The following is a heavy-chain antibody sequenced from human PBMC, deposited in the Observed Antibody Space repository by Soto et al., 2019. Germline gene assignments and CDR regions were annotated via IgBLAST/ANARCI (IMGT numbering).Heavy chain of an antibody. CDR2: ISYDGSNK. J-gene: IGHJ6*02. CDR3: AREGTTVTTGGYYGMDV. Sequence: QVQLVESGGGVVQPGRSLRLSCAASGFTFSSYAMHWVRQAPGKGLEWVAVISYDGSNKYYADSVKGRFTISRDNSKNTLYLQMNSLRAEDTAVYYCAREGTTVTTGGYYGMDVWGQGPTVTVSS. CDR1: GFTFSSYA. V-gene: IGHV3-30-3*01. D-gene: IGHD4-17*01.